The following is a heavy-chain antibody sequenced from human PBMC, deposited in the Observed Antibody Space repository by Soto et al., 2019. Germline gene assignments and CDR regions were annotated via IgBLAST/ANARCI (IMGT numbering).Heavy chain of an antibody. CDR3: AKDDSSSWYYFDY. Sequence: ASGFTFSSYGMHWVRHAPGKGLEWVAVISYDGSNKYYADSVKGRFTISRDNSKNTLYLQMNSLRAEDTAVYYCAKDDSSSWYYFDYWGQGTLVTVSS. CDR2: ISYDGSNK. J-gene: IGHJ4*02. D-gene: IGHD6-13*01. CDR1: GFTFSSYG. V-gene: IGHV3-30*18.